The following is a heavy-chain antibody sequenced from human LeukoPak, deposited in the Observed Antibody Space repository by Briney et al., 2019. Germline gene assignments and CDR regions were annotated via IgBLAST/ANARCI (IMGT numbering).Heavy chain of an antibody. CDR3: ARGGRDGYAFDY. CDR2: ISSSGSTI. J-gene: IGHJ4*02. D-gene: IGHD5-24*01. V-gene: IGHV3-48*03. CDR1: GFTFSSYE. Sequence: GGSLSLSCAASGFTFSSYEMNWVRQAPGKGLEWVSYISSSGSTIYYADSVKGRFTISRDNAKNSLYLQMNSLRAEDTAVYYCARGGRDGYAFDYWGQGTLVTVSS.